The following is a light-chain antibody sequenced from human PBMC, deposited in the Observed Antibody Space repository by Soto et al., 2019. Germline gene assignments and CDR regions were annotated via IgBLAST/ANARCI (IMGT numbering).Light chain of an antibody. V-gene: IGKV3-15*01. CDR1: QGVTSN. Sequence: EIVMTQSPATLSVSPGERATLSCRASQGVTSNLAWYQQKPGQAPRLLIYGASTRATGIPARFSGSGSGTEFTLTISSLQSEDFAVYYCQQFGSSPPRITFGQGTRLEIK. CDR2: GAS. J-gene: IGKJ5*01. CDR3: QQFGSSPPRIT.